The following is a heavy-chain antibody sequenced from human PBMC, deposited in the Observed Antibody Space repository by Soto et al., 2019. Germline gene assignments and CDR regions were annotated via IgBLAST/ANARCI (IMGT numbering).Heavy chain of an antibody. V-gene: IGHV1-18*01. CDR3: ARGGYYDSSGSRNYFYYGMNV. Sequence: ASVKVSCKASGYTFSSYGINWVRQAPGQGLEWLGWVSPYDGYTNYAQILQGRVSMTTDTSTKTAYMEVRSLRSDDTAVYYCARGGYYDSSGSRNYFYYGMNVWGQVTTVTVSS. D-gene: IGHD3-22*01. CDR1: GYTFSSYG. J-gene: IGHJ6*02. CDR2: VSPYDGYT.